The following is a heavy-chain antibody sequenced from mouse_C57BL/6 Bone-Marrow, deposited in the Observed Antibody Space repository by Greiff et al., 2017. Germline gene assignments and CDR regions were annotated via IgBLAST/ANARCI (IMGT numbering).Heavy chain of an antibody. Sequence: QVQLQQSGTELVKPGASVKLSCKASGYTFTSYWMHWVKQRPGQGLEWIGNINPSNGGTNYNEKFKSKATLTVDKSSSTAYMQLSSLTSEDSAVYYCARWLWLRPGVYFDYWCQGTTLTVSS. CDR2: INPSNGGT. J-gene: IGHJ2*01. CDR1: GYTFTSYW. CDR3: ARWLWLRPGVYFDY. V-gene: IGHV1-53*01. D-gene: IGHD2-2*01.